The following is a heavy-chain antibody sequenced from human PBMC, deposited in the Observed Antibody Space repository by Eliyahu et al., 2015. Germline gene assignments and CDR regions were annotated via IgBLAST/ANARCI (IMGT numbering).Heavy chain of an antibody. CDR3: AKGGPNNEADY. Sequence: QVQLVESGGGVVQPGRSLXLSCXASGXAFSSXGMHWVRQAPGKGLEWVAVISYDGSNKYYADSVKGRFTISRDSSKNTLFLQMNSLRTEDTAFYYCAKGGPNNEADYWGQGTLVTVSS. CDR2: ISYDGSNK. J-gene: IGHJ4*02. D-gene: IGHD2-8*01. CDR1: GXAFSSXG. V-gene: IGHV3-30*18.